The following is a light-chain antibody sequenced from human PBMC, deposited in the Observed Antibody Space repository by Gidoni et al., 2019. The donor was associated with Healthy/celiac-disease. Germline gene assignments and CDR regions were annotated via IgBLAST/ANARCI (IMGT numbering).Light chain of an antibody. J-gene: IGKJ4*01. CDR2: AAS. CDR3: QQANSFPLT. V-gene: IGKV1-12*01. Sequence: DIQMTQSPSSVSASVGDRVTITCRASQVISSWVAWEQQKPGKAHKRLIYAASSLQSGVPSRFSGSGAGTDCTLTISSLQPEDFATDYCQQANSFPLTCGGGTKVEIK. CDR1: QVISSW.